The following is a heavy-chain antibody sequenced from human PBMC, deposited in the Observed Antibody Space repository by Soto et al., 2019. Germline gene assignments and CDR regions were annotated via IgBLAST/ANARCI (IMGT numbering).Heavy chain of an antibody. J-gene: IGHJ3*02. CDR1: GFTFTSSA. V-gene: IGHV1-58*02. CDR3: AAGYSSGWYGAFDI. Sequence: SVKVSCKASGFTFTSSAIQWVRQARGQRLEWIGWIVVGSGNTNYAQKFQERVTITRDMSTSTAYMELSSLRSEDTAVYYCAAGYSSGWYGAFDIWGQGTMVTVSS. CDR2: IVVGSGNT. D-gene: IGHD6-19*01.